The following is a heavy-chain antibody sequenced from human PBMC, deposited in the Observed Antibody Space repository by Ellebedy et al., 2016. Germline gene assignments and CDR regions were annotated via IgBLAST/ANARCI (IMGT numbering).Heavy chain of an antibody. D-gene: IGHD7-27*01. J-gene: IGHJ4*02. CDR3: AREAENWDAFDY. CDR2: INHSGST. Sequence: SETLSLXYAVSGGSISSGGYSWSWIRQPPGKGLEWIGEINHSGSTNYNPSLKSRVTMSVDTSKNQFSLKLSSVTAADTAVYYCAREAENWDAFDYWGQGTLVTVPS. V-gene: IGHV4-30-2*01. CDR1: GGSISSGGYS.